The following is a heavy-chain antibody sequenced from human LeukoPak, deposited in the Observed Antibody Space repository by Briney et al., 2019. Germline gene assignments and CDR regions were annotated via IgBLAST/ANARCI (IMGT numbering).Heavy chain of an antibody. Sequence: SVKVSCKASGGTFSSYAISWVRQAPGQGLEWMGRIIPILGIANYAQKFQGRVTITADKSTSTAYMELSSLRSEDTAVYYCARSYDYGGNPPSGFDYWGQGTLVTVSS. CDR1: GGTFSSYA. CDR2: IIPILGIA. V-gene: IGHV1-69*04. CDR3: ARSYDYGGNPPSGFDY. D-gene: IGHD4-23*01. J-gene: IGHJ4*02.